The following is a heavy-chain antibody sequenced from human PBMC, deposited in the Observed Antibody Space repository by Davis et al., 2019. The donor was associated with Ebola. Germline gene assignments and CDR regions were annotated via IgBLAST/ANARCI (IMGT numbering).Heavy chain of an antibody. Sequence: PGGSLRLSCAASGFTFSSYSMNWVRQAPGKGLEWVSSISSSSSYIYYADSVKGRFTISRDNAKNSLYLQMNSLRAEDTAVYYCAIGIEWVAKDRYSSGWYFGYWGQGTLVTVSS. J-gene: IGHJ4*02. D-gene: IGHD6-19*01. V-gene: IGHV3-21*01. CDR1: GFTFSSYS. CDR2: ISSSSSYI. CDR3: AIGIEWVAKDRYSSGWYFGY.